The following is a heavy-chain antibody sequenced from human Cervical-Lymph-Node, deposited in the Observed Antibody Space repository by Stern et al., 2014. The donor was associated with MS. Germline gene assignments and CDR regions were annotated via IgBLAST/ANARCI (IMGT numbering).Heavy chain of an antibody. J-gene: IGHJ4*02. Sequence: QLQLQESGPGLVKPSGTLSLTCAVTSGSIYSSNWWSWVRQPPGKGLGWIGEIYQTGSTNYNPSLTSRVTMSLAKSKKQFSLNLSSVTAADTAVYYCARAYSYGTTYYFDSWGQGTLVTVSS. CDR1: SGSIYSSNW. CDR3: ARAYSYGTTYYFDS. V-gene: IGHV4-4*02. D-gene: IGHD5-18*01. CDR2: IYQTGST.